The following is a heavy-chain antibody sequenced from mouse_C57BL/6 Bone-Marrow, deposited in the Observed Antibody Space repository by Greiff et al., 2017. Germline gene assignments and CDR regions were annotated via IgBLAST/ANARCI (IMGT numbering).Heavy chain of an antibody. Sequence: VQLQQSGAELVKPGASVKISCKASGYAFSSYWMNWVKQRPGKGLEWIGLIYPGDGDTNYNGKFKGKATLTADKSSSTAYMQLSSLTSEDSAVYFCARPQGCGAWFAYWGQGTLVTVSA. D-gene: IGHD4-1*01. J-gene: IGHJ3*01. V-gene: IGHV1-80*01. CDR2: IYPGDGDT. CDR1: GYAFSSYW. CDR3: ARPQGCGAWFAY.